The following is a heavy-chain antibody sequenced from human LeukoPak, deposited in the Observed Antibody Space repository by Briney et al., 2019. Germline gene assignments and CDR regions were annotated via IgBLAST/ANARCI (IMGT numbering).Heavy chain of an antibody. V-gene: IGHV3-15*01. D-gene: IGHD3-10*01. CDR1: GFTFSSYA. J-gene: IGHJ5*02. Sequence: GGSLRLSCAASGFTFSSYAMSWVRQAPGKGLEWVGRIKSEADGGTADYAAPVKGRFTISRDDSKNTVYVQLNSLKTDDTAVYYCTTYYYGSGSFYLAESWGQGTLVTVSS. CDR2: IKSEADGGTA. CDR3: TTYYYGSGSFYLAES.